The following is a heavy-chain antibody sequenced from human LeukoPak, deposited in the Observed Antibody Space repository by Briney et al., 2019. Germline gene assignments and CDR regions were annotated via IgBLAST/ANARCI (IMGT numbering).Heavy chain of an antibody. D-gene: IGHD2-2*01. V-gene: IGHV3-30*04. J-gene: IGHJ4*02. CDR1: GFTFSSYA. Sequence: GGSLRLSCAASGFTFSSYAMHWVRQAPGKGLEWVAVISYDGSNQHYADSVRGRFTIFRDNSKNTLNLQMNSLRAEDTAMYYCASSPRLAAYALWGQGTLVTVSS. CDR3: ASSPRLAAYAL. CDR2: ISYDGSNQ.